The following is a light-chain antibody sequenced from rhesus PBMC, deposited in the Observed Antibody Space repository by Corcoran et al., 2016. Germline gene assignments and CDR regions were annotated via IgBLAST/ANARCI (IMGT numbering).Light chain of an antibody. CDR2: GAS. V-gene: IGKV3-24*04. Sequence: ETVVTQSPATLSLSPGERATLSCRASQSVGSYLAWYQQKPGHAPRLLIYGASSRATDIPDSFSGSGSGTDFPLTISSLEPEDVGVYYCQQSSNLSRTFGQGTKVEIK. J-gene: IGKJ1*01. CDR1: QSVGSY. CDR3: QQSSNLSRT.